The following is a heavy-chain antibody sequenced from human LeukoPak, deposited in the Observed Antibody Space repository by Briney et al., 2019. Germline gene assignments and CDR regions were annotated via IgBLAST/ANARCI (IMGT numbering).Heavy chain of an antibody. D-gene: IGHD5-18*01. CDR1: DGSINNYY. J-gene: IGHJ4*02. CDR2: IHYSGST. CDR3: ARSIELWPHSTFDY. V-gene: IGHV4-59*12. Sequence: SEILSLTCTVSDGSINNYYWTWIRQPPGKGLEWIGCIHYSGSTNYNPSLKSRVTISIGTSKKDFSLKLTSVTAADTAVYYCARSIELWPHSTFDYWGQGALVTVSS.